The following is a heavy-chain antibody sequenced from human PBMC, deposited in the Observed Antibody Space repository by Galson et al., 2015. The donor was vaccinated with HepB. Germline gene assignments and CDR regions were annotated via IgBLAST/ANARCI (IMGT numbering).Heavy chain of an antibody. CDR2: ISAYNGNT. CDR3: AREKITSAGLDY. CDR1: GYTFATYG. D-gene: IGHD1-14*01. J-gene: IGHJ4*02. Sequence: SVKVSCKASGYTFATYGINWVRQAPGQGLEWMGWISAYNGNTNYAQRFQGRVTMTTDTSTSTASMELRSLRSDDTAVYYCAREKITSAGLDYWGQGTLVTASS. V-gene: IGHV1-18*01.